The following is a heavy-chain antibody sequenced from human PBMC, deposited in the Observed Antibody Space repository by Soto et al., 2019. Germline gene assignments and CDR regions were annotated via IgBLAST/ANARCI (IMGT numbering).Heavy chain of an antibody. CDR1: GFTFSSYW. D-gene: IGHD1-1*01. CDR3: AGTHRNDPAFDI. Sequence: GGSLRLSCAASGFTFSSYWMHWVRQAPGKGLVWVSRINSDGSSTSYADSVKGRFTISRDNAKNTLYLQMNSLRAEDTAVYYCAGTHRNDPAFDIWGQGTMVTVSS. J-gene: IGHJ3*02. CDR2: INSDGSST. V-gene: IGHV3-74*01.